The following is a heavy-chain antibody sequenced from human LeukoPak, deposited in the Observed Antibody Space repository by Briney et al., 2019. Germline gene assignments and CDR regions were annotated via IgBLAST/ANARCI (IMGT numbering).Heavy chain of an antibody. CDR2: ISYDGSNT. V-gene: IGHV3-30-3*01. D-gene: IGHD3-3*01. J-gene: IGHJ4*02. CDR3: AREEWYYFDY. CDR1: GFTFNTYA. Sequence: RGSLRLSCVASGFTFNTYAIHWVRQARGKGLEWVAVISYDGSNTYYEDSVKGRFTISRDNSKNTLYLQMNSLRAEDMAVYYCAREEWYYFDYWGQGTLVTVSS.